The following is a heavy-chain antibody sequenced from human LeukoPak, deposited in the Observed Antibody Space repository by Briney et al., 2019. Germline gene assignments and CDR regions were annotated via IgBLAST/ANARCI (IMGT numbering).Heavy chain of an antibody. J-gene: IGHJ3*02. D-gene: IGHD3-22*01. V-gene: IGHV3-9*01. Sequence: PGGSLRLSCAASGFTFSSYAMSWVRQAPGKGLEWVSGISWNSGSIGYADSVKGRFTISRDNAKNSLYLQMNSLRAEDTALYYCAKDIGYDTRAFDIWGQGTMVTVSS. CDR1: GFTFSSYA. CDR2: ISWNSGSI. CDR3: AKDIGYDTRAFDI.